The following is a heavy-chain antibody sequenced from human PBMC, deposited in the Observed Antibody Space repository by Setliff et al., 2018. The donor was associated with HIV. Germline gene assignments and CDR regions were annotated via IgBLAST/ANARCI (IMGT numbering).Heavy chain of an antibody. D-gene: IGHD1-1*01. CDR2: ISPILGTT. Sequence: ASVKVSCKAAGGSFNNYAISWVRQAPGQGLKWVGGISPILGTTNSGPRFHGRVTITADKSTNTVYIELSSLRSEDTALYYCARAARGGLQYGPTGHAFDIWGQGTMVTVSS. CDR1: GGSFNNYA. J-gene: IGHJ3*02. V-gene: IGHV1-69*10. CDR3: ARAARGGLQYGPTGHAFDI.